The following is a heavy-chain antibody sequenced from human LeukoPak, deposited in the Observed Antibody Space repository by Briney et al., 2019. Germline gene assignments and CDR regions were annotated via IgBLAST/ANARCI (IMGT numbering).Heavy chain of an antibody. CDR3: AKDFYGDPDGYFDL. Sequence: PGGSLRLSCAASGFTFDDYAMHWVRQAPGKGLEWVSGISWNSGSIGYADSVKGRFTISRDNAKNSLYLQMNSLRAEDTALYYCAKDFYGDPDGYFDLWGRGTLVTVSS. D-gene: IGHD4-17*01. J-gene: IGHJ2*01. CDR1: GFTFDDYA. V-gene: IGHV3-9*01. CDR2: ISWNSGSI.